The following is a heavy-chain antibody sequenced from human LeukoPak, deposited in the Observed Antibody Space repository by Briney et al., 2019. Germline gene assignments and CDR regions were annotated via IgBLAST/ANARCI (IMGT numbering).Heavy chain of an antibody. CDR3: AREEPAGSIDY. D-gene: IGHD1-14*01. CDR1: GFFFSSLP. Sequence: GRSLRLSCAVSGFFFSSLPMHWVRQAPGKGLECVSAISNSGGSTYYPDSVKGRFTISRDNSKNTLYLQMDSLRAEDTALYYCAREEPAGSIDYWGQGILVTVSS. CDR2: ISNSGGST. V-gene: IGHV3-64*02. J-gene: IGHJ4*02.